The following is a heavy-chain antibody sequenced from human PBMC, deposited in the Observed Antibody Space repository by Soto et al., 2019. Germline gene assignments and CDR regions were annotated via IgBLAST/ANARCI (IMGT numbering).Heavy chain of an antibody. J-gene: IGHJ5*01. CDR2: ISYDGTNK. Sequence: QVQLVESGGGVVQPGRSLRLSCAASGFSFSISPMHWVRQAPGKGPEWVALISYDGTNKFYADSVKGRFTISRDNSKSTLYLQVDSLRPGDEAVYYWAMDPKTSGGQHWAFNHFDSWGQGTLVTVSS. V-gene: IGHV3-30-3*01. CDR3: AMDPKTSGGQHWAFNHFDS. D-gene: IGHD7-27*01. CDR1: GFSFSISP.